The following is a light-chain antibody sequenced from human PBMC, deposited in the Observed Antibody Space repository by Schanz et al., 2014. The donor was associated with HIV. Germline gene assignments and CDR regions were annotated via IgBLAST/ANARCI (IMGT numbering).Light chain of an antibody. CDR1: NSDNGSDKY. V-gene: IGLV2-14*03. CDR3: SSYTTSSTLV. J-gene: IGLJ2*01. CDR2: DVN. Sequence: QSVLTQPASVSGSPGQSITISCSGTNSDNGSDKYASWYQQRAGEGPKLIIYDVNSRPSGVSNRFTGSKSGNTASLTISGLQAEDEADYYCSSYTTSSTLVFGGGTKLTVL.